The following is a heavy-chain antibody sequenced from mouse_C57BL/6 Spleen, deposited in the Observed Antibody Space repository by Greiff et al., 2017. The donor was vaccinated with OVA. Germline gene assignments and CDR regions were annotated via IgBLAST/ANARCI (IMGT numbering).Heavy chain of an antibody. V-gene: IGHV1-61*01. CDR1: GYTFTSYW. D-gene: IGHD2-5*01. CDR2: IYPSDSET. CDR3: ARGDYSNYEGFAY. J-gene: IGHJ3*01. Sequence: QVQLKQPGAELVRPGSSVKLSCKASGYTFTSYWMDWVKQRPGQGLEWIGNIYPSDSETHYNQKFKDKATLTVDKSSSTAYMQLSSLTSEDSAVYYCARGDYSNYEGFAYWGQGTLVTVSA.